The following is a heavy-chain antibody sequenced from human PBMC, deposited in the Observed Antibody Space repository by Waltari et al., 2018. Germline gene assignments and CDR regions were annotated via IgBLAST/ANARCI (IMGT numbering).Heavy chain of an antibody. CDR2: ISWNSGVI. Sequence: EVQLVASGGGLVQPGRSLRLPCAASGFNFNDYAMHWVRQAPGKGLEWVSGISWNSGVIAYADSVKGRFTISRDNAKNSLYLQMNSLRAEDTALYYCAKDKEGWSSFDYWGQGALVTVSS. V-gene: IGHV3-9*01. J-gene: IGHJ4*02. D-gene: IGHD6-19*01. CDR3: AKDKEGWSSFDY. CDR1: GFNFNDYA.